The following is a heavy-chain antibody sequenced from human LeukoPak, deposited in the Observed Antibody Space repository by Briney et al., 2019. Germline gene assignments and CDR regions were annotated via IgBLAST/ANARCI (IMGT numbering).Heavy chain of an antibody. V-gene: IGHV4-34*01. CDR1: GGSFSGYY. Sequence: SETLSLTCAVYGGSFSGYYWSWIRQPPRKGLEWIGEINHSGSTNYNPSLKSRVTISVDTSKNQFSLKLSSVTAADTAVYYCARGQYSNYGRVAFDIWGQGTMVTVSS. CDR3: ARGQYSNYGRVAFDI. CDR2: INHSGST. J-gene: IGHJ3*02. D-gene: IGHD4-11*01.